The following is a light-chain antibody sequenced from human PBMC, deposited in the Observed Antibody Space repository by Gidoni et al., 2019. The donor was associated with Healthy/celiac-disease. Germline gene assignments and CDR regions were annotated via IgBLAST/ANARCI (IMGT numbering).Light chain of an antibody. CDR3: SSYAGSYINYV. CDR1: SSDVGGYNY. Sequence: QSALTQPRSVSGSPGHSVTISCTGTSSDVGGYNYVSWYQQHPGKAPKLMIYDVSKRPSGVPDRFSGSKSGNTASLTISGLQAEDEADYYCSSYAGSYINYVFGTGTKVTVL. CDR2: DVS. J-gene: IGLJ1*01. V-gene: IGLV2-11*01.